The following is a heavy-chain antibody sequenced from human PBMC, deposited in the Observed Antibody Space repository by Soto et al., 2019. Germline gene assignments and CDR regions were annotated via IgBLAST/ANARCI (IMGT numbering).Heavy chain of an antibody. J-gene: IGHJ4*02. CDR2: ITGSGAST. CDR3: AKAARLYTSSSEIDF. CDR1: GFTFSSYA. D-gene: IGHD6-6*01. Sequence: VQLLESGGGLIQPGGPLRLSCAASGFTFSSYAISWVRQAPGKGLEWVSTITGSGASTYYADSVKGRFTISRDNSENTLYLQKNNLRVGDTAFYYCAKAARLYTSSSEIDFWGQGTLVTVSS. V-gene: IGHV3-23*01.